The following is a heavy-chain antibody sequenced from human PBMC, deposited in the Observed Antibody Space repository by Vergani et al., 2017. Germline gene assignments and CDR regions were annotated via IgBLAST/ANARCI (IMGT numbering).Heavy chain of an antibody. CDR2: IYYSGST. D-gene: IGHD3-3*01. Sequence: QVQLQESGPGLVKPSETLSLTCTVSGGSISSYYWSWIRQPPGKGLEWIGYIYYSGSTNYNPSRKSRVTISVDTSKNQFSLKLSSVTAADTAVYYCAISRGLLEWEYYDYGMDVWGQGTTVTVSS. J-gene: IGHJ6*02. CDR1: GGSISSYY. V-gene: IGHV4-59*08. CDR3: AISRGLLEWEYYDYGMDV.